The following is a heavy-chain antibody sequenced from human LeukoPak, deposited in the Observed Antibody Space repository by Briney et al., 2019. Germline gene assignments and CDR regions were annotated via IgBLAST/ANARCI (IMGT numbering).Heavy chain of an antibody. Sequence: GGSLRLSCAASEFTFNTYWMSWVRQAPGKGLEWVANIKPDGSVQHYVDSVKGRFTISRDNAKNLLYLQMNSLRAEDTAVYYCARDQWWQLIAVAITSYFDCWGQGTLVTVSS. D-gene: IGHD6-19*01. CDR3: ARDQWWQLIAVAITSYFDC. CDR1: EFTFNTYW. J-gene: IGHJ4*02. CDR2: IKPDGSVQ. V-gene: IGHV3-7*01.